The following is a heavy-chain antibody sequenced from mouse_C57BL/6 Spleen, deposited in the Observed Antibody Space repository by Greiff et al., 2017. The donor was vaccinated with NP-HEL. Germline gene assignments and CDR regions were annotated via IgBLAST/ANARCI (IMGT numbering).Heavy chain of an antibody. J-gene: IGHJ4*01. Sequence: VQRVESGAELVRPGASVKLSCKASGYTFTDYYINWVKQRPGQGLEWIARIYPGSGNTYYNEKFKGKATLTAEKSSSTAYMQLSSLTSEDSAVYFCAREALLRTAMDYWGQGTSVTVSS. CDR1: GYTFTDYY. CDR2: IYPGSGNT. CDR3: AREALLRTAMDY. V-gene: IGHV1-76*01. D-gene: IGHD1-1*01.